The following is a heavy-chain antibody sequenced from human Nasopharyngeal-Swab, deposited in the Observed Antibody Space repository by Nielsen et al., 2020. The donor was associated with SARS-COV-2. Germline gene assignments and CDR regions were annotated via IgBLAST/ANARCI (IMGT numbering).Heavy chain of an antibody. V-gene: IGHV4-39*01. D-gene: IGHD3-22*01. CDR2: IYYSGST. J-gene: IGHJ4*02. Sequence: RQAPGQGLEWIGSIYYSGSTYYNPSLKSRVTRSVDTSKNQFSLKLSSVTAADTAVYYCARLYDSSTKLDYWGQGTLVTVSS. CDR3: ARLYDSSTKLDY.